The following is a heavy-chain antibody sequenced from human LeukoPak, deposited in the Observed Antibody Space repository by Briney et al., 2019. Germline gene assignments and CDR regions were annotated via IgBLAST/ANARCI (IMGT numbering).Heavy chain of an antibody. Sequence: PGGSLRLSCAASGFTFSDYYMSWIRQAPGKGLEWVSYISSSSSTIYYADSVKGRFTISRDNAKNSLYLQMNSLRAEDTAVYYCARAFGYGSGSYPFGDWGQGTLVTVSS. J-gene: IGHJ4*02. V-gene: IGHV3-11*04. CDR2: ISSSSSTI. D-gene: IGHD3-10*01. CDR3: ARAFGYGSGSYPFGD. CDR1: GFTFSDYY.